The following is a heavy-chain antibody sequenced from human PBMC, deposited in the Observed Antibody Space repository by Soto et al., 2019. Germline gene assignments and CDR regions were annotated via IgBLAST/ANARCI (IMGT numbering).Heavy chain of an antibody. J-gene: IGHJ5*02. CDR2: IWYDGSNK. Sequence: QVQLVESGGGVVQPGRSLRLSCAASGFTFSSYGMHWVRQAPGKGLEWVAVIWYDGSNKYYADSVKGRFTISRDNSKNTLYLQMNSLRAEDTAVYYCATYPTVSTSSGWFDPWGQGTLVTVSS. CDR3: ATYPTVSTSSGWFDP. CDR1: GFTFSSYG. V-gene: IGHV3-33*01. D-gene: IGHD4-17*01.